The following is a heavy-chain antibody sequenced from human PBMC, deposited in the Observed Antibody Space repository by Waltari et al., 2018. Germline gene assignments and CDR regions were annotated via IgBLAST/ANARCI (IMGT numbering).Heavy chain of an antibody. D-gene: IGHD1-26*01. Sequence: VQLVESGGGLVQPGGSLRLSCAASGFTFSSYWMTWVRQAPGKGLDWLGNINQDGSEKYFVDSMKGRFTISRDNAKNSLYLQMNSLRVEDTAVFYCARDVGFSTLDFWGQGILVTVSS. CDR1: GFTFSSYW. CDR3: ARDVGFSTLDF. J-gene: IGHJ4*02. V-gene: IGHV3-7*01. CDR2: INQDGSEK.